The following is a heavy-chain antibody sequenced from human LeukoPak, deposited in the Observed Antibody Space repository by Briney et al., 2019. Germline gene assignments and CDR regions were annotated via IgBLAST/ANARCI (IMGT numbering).Heavy chain of an antibody. CDR3: ASPKDSSGDYYYMDV. Sequence: PSQTLSLTCTVSGGSISSGDYYWSWIRQPPGKGLEWIGYIYYSGSTYYNPSLKSRVTISVDTSKNQFSLKLSSVTAADTAVYYCASPKDSSGDYYYMDVWGKGTTVTVSS. D-gene: IGHD3-22*01. CDR2: IYYSGST. V-gene: IGHV4-30-4*08. J-gene: IGHJ6*03. CDR1: GGSISSGDYY.